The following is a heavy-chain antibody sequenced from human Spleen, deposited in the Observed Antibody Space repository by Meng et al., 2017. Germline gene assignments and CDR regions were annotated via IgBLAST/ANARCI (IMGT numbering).Heavy chain of an antibody. V-gene: IGHV6-1*01. J-gene: IGHJ4*02. CDR3: ARQEGAFDY. CDR1: GDRVSSKSAA. Sequence: QIQLRQSGPGLVKPSQTLSLTCAISGDRVSSKSAAWNWLRQSPSRGLEWLGRTYYRSKWYNDYAVSVKSRITINPDTSKNQFSLQLNSVTPEDTAVYYCARQEGAFDYWGQGTLVTVSS. D-gene: IGHD3-16*01. CDR2: TYYRSKWYN.